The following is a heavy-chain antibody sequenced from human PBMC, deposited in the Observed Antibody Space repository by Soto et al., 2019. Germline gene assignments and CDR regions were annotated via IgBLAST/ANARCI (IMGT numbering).Heavy chain of an antibody. V-gene: IGHV3-23*01. J-gene: IGHJ4*02. D-gene: IGHD3-16*01. CDR3: AKSFWYYDYVWGSQRGGDY. CDR1: GFTFSSYA. Sequence: EVQLLESGGGLVQPGGSLRLSCAASGFTFSSYAMSWVRQAPGKGLEWVSAISGSGGSTYYADSVKGRFTISRDNSKNTLYLQMNSLRAEDTAVYYCAKSFWYYDYVWGSQRGGDYWGQGTLVTVSS. CDR2: ISGSGGST.